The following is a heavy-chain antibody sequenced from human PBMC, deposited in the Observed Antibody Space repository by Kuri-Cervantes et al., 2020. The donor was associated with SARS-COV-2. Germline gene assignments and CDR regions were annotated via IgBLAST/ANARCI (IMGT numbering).Heavy chain of an antibody. J-gene: IGHJ4*02. CDR3: ARVKTIFGVAPFDY. CDR2: IYYSGST. V-gene: IGHV4-59*12. CDR1: GGSISSYY. Sequence: SETLSLTCTVSGGSISSYYWSWIRQPPGQGLEWLGYIYYSGSTKYNPSLESRVTISLDTSRNQFSLKLSSVTAADTAVYYCARVKTIFGVAPFDYWGQGTLVTVSS. D-gene: IGHD3-3*01.